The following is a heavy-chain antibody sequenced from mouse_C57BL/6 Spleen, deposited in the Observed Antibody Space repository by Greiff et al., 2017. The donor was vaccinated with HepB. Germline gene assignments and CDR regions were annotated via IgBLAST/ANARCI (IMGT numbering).Heavy chain of an antibody. D-gene: IGHD2-4*01. CDR1: GYAFSSSW. CDR3: ARHPHSDYEGYAMDY. CDR2: IYPGDGDT. V-gene: IGHV1-82*01. J-gene: IGHJ4*01. Sequence: QVQLQQSGPELVKPGASVKISCKASGYAFSSSWMNWVKQRPGKGLEWIGRIYPGDGDTNYNGKFKGKATLTADKSSSTAYLQLSSLTSEDAAVYSCARHPHSDYEGYAMDYWGQGTSLTVSS.